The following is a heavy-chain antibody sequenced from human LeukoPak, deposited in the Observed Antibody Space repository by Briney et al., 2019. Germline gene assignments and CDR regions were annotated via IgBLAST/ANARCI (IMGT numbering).Heavy chain of an antibody. CDR3: AKGAAGVNRVFDY. D-gene: IGHD6-19*01. CDR1: GITLSNYG. Sequence: GGSLRLSCAVSGITLSNYGMSWVRQAPGKGLEWVAGISDSAGRTKYADSVKGRFTISRDNPKNTLYLQMNTLRAEDTAVYYCAKGAAGVNRVFDYWGQGTLVTVSS. CDR2: ISDSAGRT. J-gene: IGHJ4*02. V-gene: IGHV3-23*01.